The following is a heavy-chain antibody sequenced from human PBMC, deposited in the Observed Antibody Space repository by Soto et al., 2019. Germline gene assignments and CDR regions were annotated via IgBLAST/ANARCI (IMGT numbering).Heavy chain of an antibody. J-gene: IGHJ4*02. CDR2: IYHSGST. Sequence: SSETLSLTCVVSGNSISTTNWWSWVRQSPGKGLEWIGEIYHSGSTNYNPSLKSRVTISVDKSKNQFSLKLSSVTAADTAVYYCVRDVGYHYDGSPSGQFDFWGQGTLVTVSS. CDR3: VRDVGYHYDGSPSGQFDF. CDR1: GNSISTTNW. D-gene: IGHD3-22*01. V-gene: IGHV4-4*02.